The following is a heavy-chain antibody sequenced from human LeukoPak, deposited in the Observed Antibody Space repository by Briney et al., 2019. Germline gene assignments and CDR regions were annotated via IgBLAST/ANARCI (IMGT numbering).Heavy chain of an antibody. CDR2: IIPIFGTA. CDR3: ARTPLGGATYFWYLGL. V-gene: IGHV1-69*13. D-gene: IGHD1-26*01. J-gene: IGHJ2*01. Sequence: ASVKVSCKASGGTFSSYAISWVRQAPGQGLEWMGGIIPIFGTANYAQKFQGRVTITADESTSTAYMELSSLRSEDTAVYYCARTPLGGATYFWYLGLLGRGNLVNGSS. CDR1: GGTFSSYA.